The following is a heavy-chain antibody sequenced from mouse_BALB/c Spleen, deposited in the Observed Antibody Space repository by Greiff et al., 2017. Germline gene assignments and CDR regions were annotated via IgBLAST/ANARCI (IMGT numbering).Heavy chain of an antibody. CDR3: ARQNFTRDAMDY. Sequence: DVKLVESGGDLVKPGGSLKLSCAASGFTFSSYGMSWVRQTPDKRLEWVATISSGGSYTYYPDSVKGRFTISRDNAKNTLYLQMSSLKSEDTAMYYCARQNFTRDAMDYWGQGTSVTVSS. V-gene: IGHV5-6*02. J-gene: IGHJ4*01. D-gene: IGHD2-12*01. CDR1: GFTFSSYG. CDR2: ISSGGSYT.